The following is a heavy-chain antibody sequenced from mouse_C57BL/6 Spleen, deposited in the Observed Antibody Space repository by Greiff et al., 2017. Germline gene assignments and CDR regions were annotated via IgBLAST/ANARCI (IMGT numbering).Heavy chain of an antibody. CDR2: ISGGGGNT. CDR1: GFTFSSYT. J-gene: IGHJ4*01. V-gene: IGHV5-9*01. D-gene: IGHD1-1*01. Sequence: EVKVVESGGGLVKPGGSLKLSCAASGFTFSSYTMSWVRQTPEKRLEWVATISGGGGNTYYPDSVKGRFTISRDNAKNTLYLQMSSLRSEDTALYYCARQRSTTVVAYYYAMDYWGQGTSVTVSS. CDR3: ARQRSTTVVAYYYAMDY.